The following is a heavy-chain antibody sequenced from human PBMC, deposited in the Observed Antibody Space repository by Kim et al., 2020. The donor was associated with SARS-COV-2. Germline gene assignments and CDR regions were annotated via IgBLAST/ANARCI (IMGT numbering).Heavy chain of an antibody. J-gene: IGHJ4*02. Sequence: ADSGKGRFTISRDNSKNTLYLQMNSLRAEDTAVYYCAKDRAYGSGSYDDYWGQGTLVTVSS. CDR3: AKDRAYGSGSYDDY. V-gene: IGHV3-23*01. D-gene: IGHD3-10*01.